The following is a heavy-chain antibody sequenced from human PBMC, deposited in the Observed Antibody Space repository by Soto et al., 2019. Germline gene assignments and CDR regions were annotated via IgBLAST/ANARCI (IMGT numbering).Heavy chain of an antibody. Sequence: QVQLVQSGAEVKKPGASVKVSCKASGYTFTSYPMHWVCQAPGQRLEWMGWINAGKGNTKYSQKFQGRVTITRDTFASTAYMELSSLRYEDTAVYYCATRGRSLGYYYGMDVWGQGTTVTVSS. CDR2: INAGKGNT. V-gene: IGHV1-3*01. D-gene: IGHD3-10*01. CDR1: GYTFTSYP. CDR3: ATRGRSLGYYYGMDV. J-gene: IGHJ6*02.